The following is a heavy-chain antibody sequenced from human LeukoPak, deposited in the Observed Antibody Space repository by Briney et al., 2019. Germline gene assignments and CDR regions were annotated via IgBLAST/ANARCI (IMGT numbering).Heavy chain of an antibody. CDR3: AKDNYYYDSSGYYFDY. CDR2: IWYDGSNK. Sequence: GGSLRLSCAASGFTFSSYGMHWVRQAPGKGLEWVAVIWYDGSNKYYADSVKGRFTISRDNSKNTLYLQMNSLRAEDTAVYCCAKDNYYYDSSGYYFDYWGQGTLVTVSS. V-gene: IGHV3-33*06. D-gene: IGHD3-22*01. CDR1: GFTFSSYG. J-gene: IGHJ4*02.